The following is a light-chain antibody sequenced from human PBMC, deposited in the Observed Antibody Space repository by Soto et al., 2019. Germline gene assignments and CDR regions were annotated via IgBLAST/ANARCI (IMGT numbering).Light chain of an antibody. CDR3: QHYYDWSRT. Sequence: EVVMTQSPATLSVSPGEGATLSCRASQSVSKHLAWYQQRPGQAPRLLIYGASTRATGIPARFSGSGSGTEFTLSISSLQSESFALYCCQHYYDWSRTFGQSTKVEIK. V-gene: IGKV3-15*01. CDR2: GAS. J-gene: IGKJ1*01. CDR1: QSVSKH.